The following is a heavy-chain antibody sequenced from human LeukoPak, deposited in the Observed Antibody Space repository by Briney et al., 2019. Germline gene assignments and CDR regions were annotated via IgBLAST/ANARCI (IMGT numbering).Heavy chain of an antibody. CDR2: IIPIFATA. Sequence: RASVKVSCKASGGTFSSYAISWVRQAPGQGLEWMGGIIPIFATANYAQKFQGRVTITADESTSTAYMELSSLRPEDTAVYYCARGPITTRSHFDYWGQGTLVTVSS. D-gene: IGHD3-22*01. V-gene: IGHV1-69*13. J-gene: IGHJ4*02. CDR1: GGTFSSYA. CDR3: ARGPITTRSHFDY.